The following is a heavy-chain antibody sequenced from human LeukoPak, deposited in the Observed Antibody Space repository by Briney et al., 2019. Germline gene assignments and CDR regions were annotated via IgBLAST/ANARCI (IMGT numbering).Heavy chain of an antibody. CDR2: ISGSGGST. J-gene: IGHJ4*02. V-gene: IGHV3-23*01. CDR3: AKDYCSGGSCYLDY. CDR1: GFTFSSYA. Sequence: PGGSLRLSCAASGFTFSSYAMSWVRQAPGKGLEGVSAISGSGGSTYYADSVKGRFTISRDNSKNTLYLQMNSLRAEDTAVCYCAKDYCSGGSCYLDYWGQGTLVTVSS. D-gene: IGHD2-15*01.